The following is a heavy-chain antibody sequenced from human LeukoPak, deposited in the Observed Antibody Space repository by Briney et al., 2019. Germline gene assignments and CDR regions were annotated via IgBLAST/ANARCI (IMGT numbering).Heavy chain of an antibody. V-gene: IGHV3-23*01. J-gene: IGHJ4*02. Sequence: GGSLRLSCAASGFTFSSYAMSWVRQAPGKGLEWVSAISGSGGSTYYADSVKGRFTISRDNSKNTLYLQMNSLRAEDTAVYNCAKDHPKWELLPIDYWGQGTLVTVSS. CDR3: AKDHPKWELLPIDY. D-gene: IGHD1-26*01. CDR2: ISGSGGST. CDR1: GFTFSSYA.